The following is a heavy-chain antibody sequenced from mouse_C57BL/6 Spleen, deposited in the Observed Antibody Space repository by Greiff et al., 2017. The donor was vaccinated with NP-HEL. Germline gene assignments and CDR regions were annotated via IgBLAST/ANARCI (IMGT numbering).Heavy chain of an antibody. J-gene: IGHJ4*01. CDR2: IHPSDSDT. CDR3: AIRPLYYSNLRGMDY. V-gene: IGHV1-74*01. D-gene: IGHD2-5*01. CDR1: GYTFTSYW. Sequence: QVQLQQPGAELVKPGASVKVSCKASGYTFTSYWMHWVKQRPGQGLEWIGRIHPSDSDTNYNQKFKGKATLTVDKSSSTAYMQLSSLTSEDSAVYYCAIRPLYYSNLRGMDYWGQGASVTVSS.